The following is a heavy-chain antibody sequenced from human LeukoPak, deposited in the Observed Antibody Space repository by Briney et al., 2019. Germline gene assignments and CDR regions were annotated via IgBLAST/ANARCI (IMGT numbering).Heavy chain of an antibody. Sequence: PGGSLRLSCAASGFAFSSYAMTWVRQAPGKGLEWVSSISSSSSYIYYADSVKGRFTISRDNAKNSLYLQMNSLRAEDTAVYYCARNLAGGYLRSLDYWGQGTLVTVSS. D-gene: IGHD3-22*01. V-gene: IGHV3-21*01. CDR3: ARNLAGGYLRSLDY. CDR1: GFAFSSYA. CDR2: ISSSSSYI. J-gene: IGHJ4*02.